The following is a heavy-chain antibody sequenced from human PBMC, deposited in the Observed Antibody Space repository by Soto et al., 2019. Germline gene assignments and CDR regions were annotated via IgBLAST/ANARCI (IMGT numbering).Heavy chain of an antibody. CDR2: SSSSSTTI. Sequence: EVQLVESGGGWVQPGGSLRLSCAASGFTFSSYSMNWLRQAPGKGLEWLSYSSSSSTTIYYAGSMQGRFTIYRENAKYALYLLMNSLRGEDTSFYYGARAQGMAHTTRTFDICGPGTMVAVSS. J-gene: IGHJ3*02. V-gene: IGHV3-48*01. CDR3: ARAQGMAHTTRTFDI. CDR1: GFTFSSYS. D-gene: IGHD1-26*01.